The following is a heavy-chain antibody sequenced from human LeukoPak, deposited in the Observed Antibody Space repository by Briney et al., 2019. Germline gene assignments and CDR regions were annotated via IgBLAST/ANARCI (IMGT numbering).Heavy chain of an antibody. CDR1: GYTFTSYG. CDR3: ASLRFEGYCSGGSCYADFDY. D-gene: IGHD2-15*01. J-gene: IGHJ4*02. CDR2: ISAYNDNT. V-gene: IGHV1-18*01. Sequence: GASVKVSCKASGYTFTSYGISWVRQAPGQGLEWMGWISAYNDNTNYAQKLQGRVTMTTDTSTSTAYMELRSLRSDDTAVYYCASLRFEGYCSGGSCYADFDYWGQGTLVTVSS.